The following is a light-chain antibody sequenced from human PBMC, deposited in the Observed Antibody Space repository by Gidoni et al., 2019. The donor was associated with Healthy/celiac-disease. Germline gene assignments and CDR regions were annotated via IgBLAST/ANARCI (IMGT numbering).Light chain of an antibody. J-gene: IGKJ4*01. CDR2: WAS. CDR3: QQYYSTLALT. CDR1: QSVLYSSNNKNY. V-gene: IGKV4-1*01. Sequence: DIVMTKSPDSLAVSLGERATINCKSSQSVLYSSNNKNYLAWYQQKPRQPPKLLISWASTRESGVPDRFSGSGSGTDFTLTISSLQAEDVAVYYCQQYYSTLALTFGGGTKVEIK.